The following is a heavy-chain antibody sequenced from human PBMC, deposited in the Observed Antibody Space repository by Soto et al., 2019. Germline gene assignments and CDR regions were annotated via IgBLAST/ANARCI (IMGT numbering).Heavy chain of an antibody. CDR2: ISSSSSTI. CDR1: GFPFSSYS. CDR3: ARLARNYDFRDGMDV. J-gene: IGHJ6*02. Sequence: GGSLKLSCAASGFPFSSYSMNWVRQAPGKGLEWVSYISSSSSTIYYADSVKGRFTISRDNAKNSLYLQMNSLRDEDTAVYYCARLARNYDFRDGMDVWGQGTTVTVSS. D-gene: IGHD3-3*01. V-gene: IGHV3-48*02.